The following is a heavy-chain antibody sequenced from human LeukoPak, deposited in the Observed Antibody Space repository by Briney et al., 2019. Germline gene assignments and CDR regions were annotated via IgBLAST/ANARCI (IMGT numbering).Heavy chain of an antibody. D-gene: IGHD3-10*01. J-gene: IGHJ4*02. V-gene: IGHV3-74*01. CDR3: VKEQSSGNYRTADF. Sequence: PGGSLRLSCAASGFTFSSYWMHWVRQAPGKGLVWFSRINSDGSSTSYADSVKGRFTISRDNANNTLYLQMNSLRAEDTAVYYCVKEQSSGNYRTADFWGQGTLVTVSS. CDR1: GFTFSSYW. CDR2: INSDGSST.